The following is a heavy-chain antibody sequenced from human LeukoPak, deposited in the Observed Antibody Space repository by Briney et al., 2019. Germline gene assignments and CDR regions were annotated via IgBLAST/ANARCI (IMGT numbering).Heavy chain of an antibody. D-gene: IGHD3-3*01. CDR3: ARVWEYYDFWSGHRSSYYYMDV. V-gene: IGHV3-7*01. CDR1: GSTFSSYE. J-gene: IGHJ6*03. CDR2: IKQDGSEK. Sequence: GGSLRLSCAASGSTFSSYEMNWVRQAPGKGLEWVANIKQDGSEKYYVDSVKGRFTISRDNAKNSLCLQMNSLRAEDTAVYYCARVWEYYDFWSGHRSSYYYMDVWGKGTTVTVSS.